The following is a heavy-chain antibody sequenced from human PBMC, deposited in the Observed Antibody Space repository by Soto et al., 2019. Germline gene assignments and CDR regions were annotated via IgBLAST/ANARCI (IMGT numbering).Heavy chain of an antibody. D-gene: IGHD3-16*01. CDR3: ARMRGLGEISPYLDY. V-gene: IGHV4-59*01. CDR2: IYYSGRT. Sequence: QVQLQESGPGLVKPSETLSLTCSISGGSISDYQWNWIRQPPGKGLEWIGYIYYSGRTNYNPSLKRRLNKSPGTSTGQFSPGLRSGTAADTAVYYCARMRGLGEISPYLDYWGQGALVTVSS. CDR1: GGSISDYQ. J-gene: IGHJ4*02.